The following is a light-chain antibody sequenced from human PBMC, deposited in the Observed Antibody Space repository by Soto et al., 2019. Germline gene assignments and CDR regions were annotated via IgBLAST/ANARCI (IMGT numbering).Light chain of an antibody. J-gene: IGKJ1*01. Sequence: EIVLTQSPGTLSLSPGERATLSCRSSQSVSSSYLAWYQQKPGQAPRLLIYDVSSRATGIPDRSSGSGSGTYFTLTISRLEPEDFAVYYCQQYGSSPTFGQGTKVEIK. CDR3: QQYGSSPT. CDR1: QSVSSSY. CDR2: DVS. V-gene: IGKV3-20*01.